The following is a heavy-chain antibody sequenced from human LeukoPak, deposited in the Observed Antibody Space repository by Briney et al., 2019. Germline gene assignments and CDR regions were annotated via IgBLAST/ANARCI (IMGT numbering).Heavy chain of an antibody. D-gene: IGHD2-15*01. CDR2: INHSGST. V-gene: IGHV4-34*01. CDR1: GGSFSGYY. J-gene: IGHJ4*02. CDR3: ARGPYCSGGSCYLIYSFDY. Sequence: SETLSLTCAVYGGSFSGYYWSWIRQPPGKGLEWIGEINHSGSTNYNPSLKSRVTISVDTSKNQFSLKLSSVTAADTAVYYCARGPYCSGGSCYLIYSFDYWGQGTLVTVSS.